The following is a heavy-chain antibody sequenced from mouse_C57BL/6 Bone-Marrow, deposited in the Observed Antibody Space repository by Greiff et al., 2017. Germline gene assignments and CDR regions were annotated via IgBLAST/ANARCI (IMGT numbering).Heavy chain of an antibody. D-gene: IGHD1-1*01. J-gene: IGHJ2*01. CDR1: GFTFTDYY. Sequence: VQLQQPGAELVRPGASVKLSCTASGFTFTDYYMHWVQQRPGQGLEWIGWLDPADGDTYYAQKFQGKATITADTSSNTAYLQLSSLTSEDTAVYYCTSYGTDDWGQGTTLTVSS. CDR2: LDPADGDT. CDR3: TSYGTDD. V-gene: IGHV14-1*01.